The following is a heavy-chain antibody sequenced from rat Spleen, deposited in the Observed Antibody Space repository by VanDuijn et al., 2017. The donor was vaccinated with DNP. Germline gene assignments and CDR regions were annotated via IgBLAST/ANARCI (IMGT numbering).Heavy chain of an antibody. CDR3: SRRRLPYWYFDF. CDR2: INTGSGTT. D-gene: IGHD1-8*01. J-gene: IGHJ1*01. Sequence: QVQLQQSGAELAKPGSSVKISCKASGYTFTTYYITWIKQTTGQGLEYLGYINTGSGTTNYNEKFRDKATLTVDTSSSTAFMQLSSLTPDDSAVYYCSRRRLPYWYFDFWGPGTMVTVSS. V-gene: IGHV1-43*01. CDR1: GYTFTTYY.